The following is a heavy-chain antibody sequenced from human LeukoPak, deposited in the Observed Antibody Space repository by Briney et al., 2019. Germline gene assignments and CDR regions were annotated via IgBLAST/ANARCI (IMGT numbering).Heavy chain of an antibody. CDR2: ISAYNGNT. CDR3: ARVLLTTVGFDY. CDR1: GYTFTSYG. Sequence: ASVKVSCKASGYTFTSYGISWVRQAPGQGLEWMEWISAYNGNTNYAQKLQGRVTMTTDTSTSPAYMELRSLRSDDTAVYYCARVLLTTVGFDYWGQGTLVTVSS. D-gene: IGHD4-11*01. V-gene: IGHV1-18*01. J-gene: IGHJ4*02.